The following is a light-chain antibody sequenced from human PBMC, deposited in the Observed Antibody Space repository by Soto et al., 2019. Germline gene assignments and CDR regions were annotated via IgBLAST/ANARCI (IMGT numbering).Light chain of an antibody. J-gene: IGKJ1*01. CDR2: GAS. V-gene: IGKV3-20*01. Sequence: EIVLTQSPGTLSLSPGERATLSCRASQSVSSTYLAWFQQKPGQAPRLLMYGASNRATGIPDRFSGSGSGTDFTLTISRLEPEDFAVYYCQQYDTSPWTFGQGTQVEV. CDR3: QQYDTSPWT. CDR1: QSVSSTY.